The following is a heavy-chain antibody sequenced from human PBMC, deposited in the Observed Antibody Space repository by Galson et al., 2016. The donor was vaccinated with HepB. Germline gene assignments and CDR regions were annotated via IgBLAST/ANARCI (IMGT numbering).Heavy chain of an antibody. CDR2: IHHTGST. Sequence: LSLTCAVHGGSFSGYYWNWIRQSPGKGLEWIGEIHHTGSTNYNPSLKSRISISMDMSKTQFSLNLITVTAADTAVYYCARGRSLGVWGQGTTVTVSS. CDR1: GGSFSGYY. CDR3: ARGRSLGV. V-gene: IGHV4-34*01. J-gene: IGHJ6*02.